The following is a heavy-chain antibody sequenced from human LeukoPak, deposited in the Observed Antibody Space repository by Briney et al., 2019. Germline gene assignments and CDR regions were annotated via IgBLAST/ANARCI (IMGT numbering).Heavy chain of an antibody. J-gene: IGHJ4*02. Sequence: PSETLSLTCTVSGGSISSYYWSWIRQPPGKGLEWIGYIYYSGSTNYNPSLKSRVTISVDTSKNQFSLKLSSVTAADTAVYYCARAYPSEYPYYFDYWGQGTLVTVSS. CDR1: GGSISSYY. V-gene: IGHV4-59*01. CDR2: IYYSGST. CDR3: ARAYPSEYPYYFDY. D-gene: IGHD2/OR15-2a*01.